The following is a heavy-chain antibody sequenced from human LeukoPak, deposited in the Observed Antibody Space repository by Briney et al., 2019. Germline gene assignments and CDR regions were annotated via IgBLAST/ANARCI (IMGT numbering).Heavy chain of an antibody. CDR2: ISSSGGGI. V-gene: IGHV3-48*03. D-gene: IGHD1-26*01. CDR3: ARAVGANA. CDR1: GFTFSSYS. Sequence: GGSLRLSCAASGFTFSSYSFHWVRQAPGKGLEWVSYISSSGGGIYYADSVKGRFTISRDNANNSLYLQMNSLRAEDTAVYYCARAVGANAWGQGTLVTVSS. J-gene: IGHJ5*02.